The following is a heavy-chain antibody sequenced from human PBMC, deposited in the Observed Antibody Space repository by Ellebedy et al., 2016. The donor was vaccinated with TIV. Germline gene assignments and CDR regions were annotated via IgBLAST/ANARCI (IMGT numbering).Heavy chain of an antibody. CDR3: ARGGLYGTSVEGFDY. Sequence: GESLKISCAASGFTFNSYAMHWVRQAPDKGLEWVAVISSDGRSKYYADSVNGRFTMSRDNSKNTRYLQMNSLRPEDTAVYYCARGGLYGTSVEGFDYWGQGTLVTVSS. V-gene: IGHV3-30-3*01. CDR1: GFTFNSYA. D-gene: IGHD4-17*01. J-gene: IGHJ4*02. CDR2: ISSDGRSK.